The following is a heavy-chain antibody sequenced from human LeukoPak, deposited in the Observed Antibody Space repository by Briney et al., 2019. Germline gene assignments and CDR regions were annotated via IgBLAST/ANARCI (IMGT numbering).Heavy chain of an antibody. CDR3: AKDGDIVVVPAATWPFDY. V-gene: IGHV3-23*01. J-gene: IGHJ4*02. D-gene: IGHD2-2*01. CDR1: GFTFSSYA. Sequence: GGSLRLSCAASGFTFSSYAMSWVRQAPGKGLEWVSAISGSGGSTYYADSVKGRFTISRDNSKNTLYLQMNSLRAEDTAVYYCAKDGDIVVVPAATWPFDYWGQGTLVTVSS. CDR2: ISGSGGST.